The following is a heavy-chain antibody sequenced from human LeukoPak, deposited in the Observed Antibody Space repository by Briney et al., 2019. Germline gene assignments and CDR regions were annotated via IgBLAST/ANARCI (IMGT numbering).Heavy chain of an antibody. CDR1: GGTFSSYA. CDR3: ARRKVGATIAFDI. V-gene: IGHV1-69*13. CDR2: IIPIFGTA. D-gene: IGHD1-26*01. J-gene: IGHJ3*02. Sequence: SVTVSCTASGGTFSSYAISWVRQAPGQGLEWMGGIIPIFGTANYAQKFQGRVTITADESTSTAYMELSSLRSEDTAVYYCARRKVGATIAFDIWGQGTMVTVSS.